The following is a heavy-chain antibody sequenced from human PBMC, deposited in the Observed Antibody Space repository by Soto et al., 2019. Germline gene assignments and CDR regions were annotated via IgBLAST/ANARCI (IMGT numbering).Heavy chain of an antibody. V-gene: IGHV1-2*04. CDR2: INPNSGGT. D-gene: IGHD5-12*01. CDR1: GYTFTGYY. J-gene: IGHJ6*02. Sequence: ASVKVSCKASGYTFTGYYMHWVRQAPGQGLEWMGWINPNSGGTNYAQKFQGWVTMTRDTSISTAYMELSRLRSDDTAVYYCARASGYSGYGGYYYYYYGMDVWGQGTTVTVSS. CDR3: ARASGYSGYGGYYYYYYGMDV.